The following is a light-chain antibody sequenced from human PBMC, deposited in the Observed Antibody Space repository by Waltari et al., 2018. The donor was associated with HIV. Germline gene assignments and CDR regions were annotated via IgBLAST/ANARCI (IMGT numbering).Light chain of an antibody. V-gene: IGLV3-25*03. CDR2: KDT. CDR1: DLPKKS. CDR3: QSTDRSGTGV. Sequence: YEFTQPPSVSGSPGQTARITCSGSDLPKKSSHWFRRHPAKHPILLIYKDTESTPGISLLVSASKSGTTVTLTSIGGQAEDEADYLCQSTDRSGTGVFGGGTRLAVL. J-gene: IGLJ3*02.